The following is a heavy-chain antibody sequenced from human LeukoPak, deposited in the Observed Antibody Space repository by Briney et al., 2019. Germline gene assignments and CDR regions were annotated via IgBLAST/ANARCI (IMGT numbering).Heavy chain of an antibody. J-gene: IGHJ4*02. D-gene: IGHD3-9*01. V-gene: IGHV1-2*02. CDR1: GYTFTGYY. CDR3: ARDKLRYFDWLLPPLDY. Sequence: ASVKVSCKASGYTFTGYYMHWVRQAPGQGLEWMGWINPNSGGTNYAQKFQGRVTMTRDTSISTAYMELSRLRSDDTAKYYCARDKLRYFDWLLPPLDYWGQGTLVTVSS. CDR2: INPNSGGT.